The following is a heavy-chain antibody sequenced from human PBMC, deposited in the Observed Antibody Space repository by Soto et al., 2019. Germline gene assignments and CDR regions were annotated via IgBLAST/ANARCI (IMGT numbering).Heavy chain of an antibody. CDR3: ARGGLRFLEWLLLHDAFDI. V-gene: IGHV4-34*01. J-gene: IGHJ3*02. CDR2: INHSGST. D-gene: IGHD3-3*01. CDR1: GGSFSGYY. Sequence: PSETLSLTCAVYGGSFSGYYWSWIRQPPGKGLEWIGEINHSGSTNYNPSLKSRVTISVDTSKNQFSLKLSSVTAADTAVYYCARGGLRFLEWLLLHDAFDIWGQGTMVT.